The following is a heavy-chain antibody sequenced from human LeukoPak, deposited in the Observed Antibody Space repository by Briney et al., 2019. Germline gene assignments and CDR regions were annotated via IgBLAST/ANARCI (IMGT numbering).Heavy chain of an antibody. Sequence: SETLSLTCAVYGGSFSRYSWSWVRQPPGKGLEWIGESNHSGSSRYSPSLKSRVTMSLDTSKNQFSLRLNSVTASDTAVYYCARHIAYHANLDYWGQGTLVTVSS. CDR1: GGSFSRYS. J-gene: IGHJ4*02. V-gene: IGHV4-34*01. CDR2: SNHSGSS. CDR3: ARHIAYHANLDY. D-gene: IGHD2-21*01.